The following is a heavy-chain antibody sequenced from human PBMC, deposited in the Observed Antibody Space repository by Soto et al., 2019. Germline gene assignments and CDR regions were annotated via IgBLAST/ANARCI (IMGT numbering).Heavy chain of an antibody. CDR2: IYYSGST. CDR1: GGSISSGGYY. Sequence: QVQLQESGPGLVKPSQTLSLTCTVSGGSISSGGYYWSWIRQHPGKGLEWIGYIYYSGSTYYSPSLKSRVTVSVDTSKNQFSLKLSSVTAADTAVYCCARASAPAEGLDVWGQGTTVTVSS. J-gene: IGHJ6*02. CDR3: ARASAPAEGLDV. V-gene: IGHV4-31*03.